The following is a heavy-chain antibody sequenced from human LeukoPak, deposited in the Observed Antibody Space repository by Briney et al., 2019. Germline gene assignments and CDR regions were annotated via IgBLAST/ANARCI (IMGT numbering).Heavy chain of an antibody. J-gene: IGHJ2*01. D-gene: IGHD2-15*01. CDR3: ARGEVTVASSPSYWFFAL. V-gene: IGHV3-21*06. Sequence: GGSLRLSCAASGFTFSSYTMNWVRQAPGKGLEWVSSISGSSTYIFSADSMKGRFTISRDNAKNSLYLQINSLRAEDTAIYYCARGEVTVASSPSYWFFALWGRGTLVTVSS. CDR2: ISGSSTYI. CDR1: GFTFSSYT.